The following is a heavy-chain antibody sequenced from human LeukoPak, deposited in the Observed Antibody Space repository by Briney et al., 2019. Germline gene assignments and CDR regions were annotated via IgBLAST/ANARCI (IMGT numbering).Heavy chain of an antibody. V-gene: IGHV3-23*01. J-gene: IGHJ4*02. CDR3: AKDITPRYDFWSGYYDGGDY. D-gene: IGHD3-3*01. CDR1: GFTFSSYA. Sequence: GGSLRLSCAASGFTFSSYAMSWVRQAPGKGLEWVSAISGSGGSTYYADSVKGRFTISRDNSKNTLYLQMNSLRAEDTAVYYCAKDITPRYDFWSGYYDGGDYWGQGTLVTVSS. CDR2: ISGSGGST.